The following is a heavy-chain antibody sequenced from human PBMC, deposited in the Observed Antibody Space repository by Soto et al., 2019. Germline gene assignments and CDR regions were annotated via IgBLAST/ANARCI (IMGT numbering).Heavy chain of an antibody. J-gene: IGHJ5*02. CDR2: IFSNDEK. CDR1: GFSLSNARMG. CDR3: AREGGQQWLVSGFDP. V-gene: IGHV2-26*01. D-gene: IGHD6-19*01. Sequence: QVTLKESGPVLVKPTETLTLTCTVSGFSLSNARMGVSWIRQPPGKALEWLAHIFSNDEKSYSTSLKSRLTISKDTSKSQVVLTMTNMDPVDTATYYRAREGGQQWLVSGFDPWGQGTLVTVSS.